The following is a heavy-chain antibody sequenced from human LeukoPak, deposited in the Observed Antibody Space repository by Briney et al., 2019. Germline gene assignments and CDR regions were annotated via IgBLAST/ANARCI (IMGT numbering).Heavy chain of an antibody. CDR3: AREPPYYYDSSGYYDAFDI. Sequence: GGSLRLSCAASGFTFSSYSMNWVRQAPGKGLEWVSSISSSSSYIYYADSVKGRFTISRDNAKNSLYLQMNSLRAEDTAVYYCAREPPYYYDSSGYYDAFDIWGQGTMVTVSS. J-gene: IGHJ3*02. V-gene: IGHV3-21*01. D-gene: IGHD3-22*01. CDR1: GFTFSSYS. CDR2: ISSSSSYI.